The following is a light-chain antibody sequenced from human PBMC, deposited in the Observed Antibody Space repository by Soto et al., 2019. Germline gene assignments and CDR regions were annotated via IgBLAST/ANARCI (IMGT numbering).Light chain of an antibody. CDR1: RSVSSS. CDR2: GAS. J-gene: IGKJ4*01. V-gene: IGKV3-15*01. CDR3: QHYNDWPLT. Sequence: EIVMTQSPATLSASPGERATLSCRASRSVSSSLAWYQQKPGQAPRLLIYGASTRDTGVPARFSGSGSGTEFTLTISSLQSEDFAVYYCQHYNDWPLTFGGGTQVEIK.